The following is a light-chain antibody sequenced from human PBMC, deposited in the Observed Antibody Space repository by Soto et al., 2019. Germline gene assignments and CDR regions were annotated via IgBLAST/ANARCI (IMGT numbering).Light chain of an antibody. J-gene: IGLJ2*01. CDR1: RSDVGSHNL. Sequence: QSALTQPASVSGSPGQSITITCTGIRSDVGSHNLVSWYQQHPGKAPKLMIYEGTKRPSGISYRFSGSKSGNTASLTISGLQPEDEADYYCCSYAGSVLFGGGTKLTVL. V-gene: IGLV2-23*01. CDR3: CSYAGSVL. CDR2: EGT.